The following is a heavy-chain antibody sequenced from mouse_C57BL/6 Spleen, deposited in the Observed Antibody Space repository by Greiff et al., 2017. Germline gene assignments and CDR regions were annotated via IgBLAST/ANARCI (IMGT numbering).Heavy chain of an antibody. CDR2: IRNKANGYTT. J-gene: IGHJ2*01. Sequence: EVQLVESGGGLVQPGGSLSLSCAASGFTFTDYYMSWVRQPPGKALEWLGFIRNKANGYTTEYSASVKGRFTNSRDNSQSILYLQMNALRAEDSATYYCARDPLYRGFDYWGQGTTLTVSS. CDR1: GFTFTDYY. D-gene: IGHD2-12*01. V-gene: IGHV7-3*01. CDR3: ARDPLYRGFDY.